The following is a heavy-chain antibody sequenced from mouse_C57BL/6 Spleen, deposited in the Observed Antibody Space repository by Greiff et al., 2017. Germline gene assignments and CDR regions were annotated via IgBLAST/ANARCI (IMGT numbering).Heavy chain of an antibody. CDR3: ARGSTGRRAWFAY. CDR2: IDPSDSET. D-gene: IGHD4-1*02. CDR1: GYTFTSYW. Sequence: QVQLQQPGAELVRPGSSVKLSCKASGYTFTSYWMHWVKQRPIQGLEWIGNIDPSDSETHYNQKFKDKATLTVDKSSSTAYMQLSSLTSEDSAVYYCARGSTGRRAWFAYWGQGTLVTVSA. V-gene: IGHV1-52*01. J-gene: IGHJ3*01.